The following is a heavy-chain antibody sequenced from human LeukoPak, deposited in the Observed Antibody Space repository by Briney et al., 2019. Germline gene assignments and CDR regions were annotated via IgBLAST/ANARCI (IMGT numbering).Heavy chain of an antibody. V-gene: IGHV4-61*02. J-gene: IGHJ6*03. CDR2: IYTSGST. CDR3: ARLRWGIAAEGRDYYYMDV. D-gene: IGHD6-13*01. Sequence: SETLSLTCTVSGGSISSGSYYWSWIRQPAGKGLEWIGRIYTSGSTNYNPSLKSRVTISVDTSKNQFSLKLSSVTAADTAVYYCARLRWGIAAEGRDYYYMDVWGKGTTVTISS. CDR1: GGSISSGSYY.